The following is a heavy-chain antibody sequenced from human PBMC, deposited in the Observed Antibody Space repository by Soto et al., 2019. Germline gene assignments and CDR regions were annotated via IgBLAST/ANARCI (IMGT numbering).Heavy chain of an antibody. CDR1: GGSISSSDYY. J-gene: IGHJ4*02. CDR2: IYYTGST. V-gene: IGHV4-61*05. CDR3: ARLGRWLQALDS. D-gene: IGHD5-12*01. Sequence: SETLSLTCIVAGGSISSSDYYWSWIRQPPGKGLEWVGYIYYTGSTTYNPSLKSRLTLSVDTSKNQFSLKLRSVSAADTAVYYCARLGRWLQALDSWGQGTLVTVSS.